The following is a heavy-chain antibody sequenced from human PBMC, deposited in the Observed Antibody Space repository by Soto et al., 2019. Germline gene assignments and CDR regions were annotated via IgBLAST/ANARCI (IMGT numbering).Heavy chain of an antibody. D-gene: IGHD2-2*02. J-gene: IGHJ5*02. V-gene: IGHV4-34*01. Sequence: QVQLQQWGAGLLKPSETLSLTCAVYGGSFSDYYWSWIRQPPGKGLEWIGEINHSGSTNYNPSLKSRVTISVDTSKNQFSLKMNSVTAADTAVYYCARASPASCSSTSCNTAPPGGPFDPWGQGTLVTVSS. CDR1: GGSFSDYY. CDR3: ARASPASCSSTSCNTAPPGGPFDP. CDR2: INHSGST.